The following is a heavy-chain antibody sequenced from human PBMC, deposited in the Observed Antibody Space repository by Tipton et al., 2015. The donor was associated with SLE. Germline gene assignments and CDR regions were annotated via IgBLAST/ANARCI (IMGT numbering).Heavy chain of an antibody. CDR3: ARNGPYVVMATIPSHFES. D-gene: IGHD5-24*01. CDR2: IDPVFGGT. J-gene: IGHJ4*02. CDR1: GGTFSSYG. V-gene: IGHV1-69*05. Sequence: QLVQSGVEGKKPGSSVRVSCKASGGTFSSYGITWVRQAPGQGLEWMGGIDPVFGGTKYAQKFEGRVTIIMDESATTGYMELSRLRSEDTAVYFCARNGPYVVMATIPSHFESWRQGTLVTVPS.